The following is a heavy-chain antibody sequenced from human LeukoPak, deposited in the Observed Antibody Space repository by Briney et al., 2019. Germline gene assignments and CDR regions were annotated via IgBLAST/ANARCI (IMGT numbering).Heavy chain of an antibody. J-gene: IGHJ5*02. V-gene: IGHV3-30*04. Sequence: GSSVKVSCKASGGTFSSYAMHWVRQAPGKGLEWVAVISYDGSNKYYADSVKGRFTISRDNAKNTLYLQMNSERAEDTAVYYCARAPRVFGTGYSSFWFDPWGQGTLVSVSS. CDR1: GGTFSSYA. D-gene: IGHD3-9*01. CDR2: ISYDGSNK. CDR3: ARAPRVFGTGYSSFWFDP.